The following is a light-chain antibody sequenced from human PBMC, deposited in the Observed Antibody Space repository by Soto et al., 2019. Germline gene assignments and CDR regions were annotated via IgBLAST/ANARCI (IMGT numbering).Light chain of an antibody. CDR2: LGS. Sequence: DIVMTQSPLSLPVTPGEPASISCRSSQSLLHSNGYNYLDGYLQKPGQSPQLLIYLGSNRASGVPERFNGSGSGTDFTLKIRRVEAEEFGVYYCMQPLQSWTFVQWTKGEIK. V-gene: IGKV2-28*01. CDR1: QSLLHSNGYNY. J-gene: IGKJ1*01. CDR3: MQPLQSWT.